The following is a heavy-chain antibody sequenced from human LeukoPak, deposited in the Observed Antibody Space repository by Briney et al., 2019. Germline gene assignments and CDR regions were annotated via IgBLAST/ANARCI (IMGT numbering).Heavy chain of an antibody. Sequence: ASVKVSCKASGGTFSSYAISWVRQAPGQGLEWMGRIIPILGIANYAQKLQGRVTITADKSTSTAYMELSSLRSEDTAVYYCATGPQLGYCSGGSCSDAFDIWGQGTMVTVSS. J-gene: IGHJ3*02. CDR1: GGTFSSYA. V-gene: IGHV1-69*04. D-gene: IGHD2-15*01. CDR2: IIPILGIA. CDR3: ATGPQLGYCSGGSCSDAFDI.